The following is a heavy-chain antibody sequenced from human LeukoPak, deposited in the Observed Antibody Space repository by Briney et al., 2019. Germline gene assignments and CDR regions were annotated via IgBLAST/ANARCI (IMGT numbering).Heavy chain of an antibody. CDR1: GGSISSYY. D-gene: IGHD4-23*01. CDR3: AKQGPTVVTHFDT. CDR2: IYTSGST. Sequence: SETLSLTCPVSGGSISSYYWSWIRQPAGKGLEWIGRIYTSGSTNYNPSLKSRVTMSVDTSKNQFSLKLTSVTAADTAVYYCAKQGPTVVTHFDTWGQGTLVTVSS. J-gene: IGHJ4*02. V-gene: IGHV4-4*07.